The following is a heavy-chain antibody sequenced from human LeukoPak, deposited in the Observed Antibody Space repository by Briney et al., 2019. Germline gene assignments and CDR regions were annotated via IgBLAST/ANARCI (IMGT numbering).Heavy chain of an antibody. D-gene: IGHD6-13*01. CDR1: GGSISGSDYY. Sequence: SETLSLTCTVSGGSISGSDYYWGWIRQPPGKGLEWIASIYYSGTTHYNPSLQSRVTMSVDTSKNQFSLKLSSVTAADTAVYYCARERYIAAAGARDVDYWGQGTLVTVSS. V-gene: IGHV4-39*02. CDR3: ARERYIAAAGARDVDY. CDR2: IYYSGTT. J-gene: IGHJ4*02.